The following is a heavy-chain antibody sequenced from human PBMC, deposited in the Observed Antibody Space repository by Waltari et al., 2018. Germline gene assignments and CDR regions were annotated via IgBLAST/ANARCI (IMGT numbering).Heavy chain of an antibody. CDR2: IIPIFGTA. Sequence: QVQLVQSGAEVKKPGSSVKVSCKASGGTFSSYAISWVRQAPGQGLEWMGGIIPIFGTANYAQKFQGRVTITADESTSTAYMELSSLRSEDTAVYYCARDSEGVEMATIGGYGMDVWGQVTTVTVSS. CDR1: GGTFSSYA. D-gene: IGHD5-12*01. J-gene: IGHJ6*02. V-gene: IGHV1-69*12. CDR3: ARDSEGVEMATIGGYGMDV.